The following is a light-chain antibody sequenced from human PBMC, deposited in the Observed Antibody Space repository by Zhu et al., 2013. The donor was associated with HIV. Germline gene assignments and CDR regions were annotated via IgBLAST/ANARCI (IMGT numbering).Light chain of an antibody. V-gene: IGKV1-17*01. Sequence: DIQMTQSPSTLSASVGDRVTITCRASQGIRIDLGWYQQIPGKAPKLLIYAASTLQSGVPSRFSGSGSGTDFTLTISCLQSEDFATYYCQQYYSSPLTFAGGTKVQIK. CDR3: QQYYSSPLT. CDR1: QGIRID. J-gene: IGKJ4*01. CDR2: AAS.